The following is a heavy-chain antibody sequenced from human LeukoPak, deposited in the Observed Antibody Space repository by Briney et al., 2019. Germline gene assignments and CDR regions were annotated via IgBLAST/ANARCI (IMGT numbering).Heavy chain of an antibody. D-gene: IGHD2-15*01. Sequence: PGGSLRLSCAVSGFTFSSYSMNWVRQAPGKGLEWVSYISSGSSNTYYADSVKGRFTISRDNAKNSLYLQMNSLRDEDTAVYYCVRDSGSGGSCCATDYWGQGTLVTVSS. V-gene: IGHV3-48*02. CDR2: ISSGSSNT. CDR3: VRDSGSGGSCCATDY. J-gene: IGHJ4*02. CDR1: GFTFSSYS.